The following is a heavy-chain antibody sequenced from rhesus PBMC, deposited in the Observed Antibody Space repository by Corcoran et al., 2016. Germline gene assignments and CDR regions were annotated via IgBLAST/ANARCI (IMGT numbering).Heavy chain of an antibody. Sequence: EVQLVESGGGLAKPGGSLRLSCAASGFTFSSYWMNWVRQTPGKGLEWISDMNSGGCSKYYADSVKGRFTNSRDNSKNTLSLQMNSLRAEDTAVYYCAKEAVRAFDYWGQGVLVTVSS. V-gene: IGHV3S42*01. D-gene: IGHD4-23*01. CDR3: AKEAVRAFDY. CDR2: MNSGGCSK. J-gene: IGHJ4*01. CDR1: GFTFSSYW.